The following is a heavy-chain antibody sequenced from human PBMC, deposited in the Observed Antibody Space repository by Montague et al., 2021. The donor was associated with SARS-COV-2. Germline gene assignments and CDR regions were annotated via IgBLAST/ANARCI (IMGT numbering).Heavy chain of an antibody. CDR3: ARDTRIAMLVVVTRYGLDL. CDR1: GGSISSSSYY. J-gene: IGHJ6*02. CDR2: IYYTGST. Sequence: SETLSLTCTVSGGSISSSSYYWGWIRQPPGKGLEWIGSIYYTGSTYYNPSLKSRVTISVDTSKNQFSLKLSSVTAADTAVYYCARDTRIAMLVVVTRYGLDLWGQGTMVTVSS. V-gene: IGHV4-39*07. D-gene: IGHD3-22*01.